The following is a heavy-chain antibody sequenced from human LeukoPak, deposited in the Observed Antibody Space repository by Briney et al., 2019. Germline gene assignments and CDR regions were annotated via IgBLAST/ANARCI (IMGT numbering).Heavy chain of an antibody. CDR2: IKTDGSET. J-gene: IGHJ4*02. D-gene: IGHD6-19*01. V-gene: IGHV3-7*03. CDR3: VKNDGWFHLAQ. CDR1: GFYFRDHW. Sequence: PGGSLRLSCAASGFYFRDHWMDWVRQAPGKGLEWVGHIKTDGSETYYLDSLKGRISIPRDNTNNALYLQMNSLRVEDTAVYYCVKNDGWFHLAQWGQGTLVTVSS.